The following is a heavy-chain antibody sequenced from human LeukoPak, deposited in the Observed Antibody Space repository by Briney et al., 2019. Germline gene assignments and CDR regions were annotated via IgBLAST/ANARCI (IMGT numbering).Heavy chain of an antibody. CDR1: GFTFSSYG. V-gene: IGHV3-33*01. Sequence: PGGSLRLSCAASGFTFSSYGMHWVRQAPGKGLEWVAVIRYDGSNKYYADSVKGRFTISRDNSKNTLYLQMNSLRAEDTAVYYCARVRYDYDILTEEDYWGQGTLVTVSS. CDR3: ARVRYDYDILTEEDY. CDR2: IRYDGSNK. J-gene: IGHJ4*02. D-gene: IGHD3-9*01.